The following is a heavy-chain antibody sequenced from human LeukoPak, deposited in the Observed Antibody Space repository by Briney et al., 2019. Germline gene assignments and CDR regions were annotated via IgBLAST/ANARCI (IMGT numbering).Heavy chain of an antibody. J-gene: IGHJ2*01. CDR1: GGSISSSSYY. Sequence: PSETLSLTCTVSGGSISSSSYYWGWIRQPPGKGLEWIGSIYYSGSTYYNPSLKSRVTISVDTSKNQFSLKLNSVTAADTAVYYCARDYGGYYWYFDLWGRGTLVTVSS. CDR3: ARDYGGYYWYFDL. D-gene: IGHD4-23*01. V-gene: IGHV4-39*07. CDR2: IYYSGST.